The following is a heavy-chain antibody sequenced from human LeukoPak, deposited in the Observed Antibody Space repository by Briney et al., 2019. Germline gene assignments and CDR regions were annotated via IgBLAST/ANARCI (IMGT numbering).Heavy chain of an antibody. V-gene: IGHV3-21*01. Sequence: PGGSLRLSCAASGFTFSSYSMNWVRQAPGKGLEWVSSISSSSSYIYYADSVKGRFTISRDNAKNSLYLQMNSLRAEDTAVYYCARVGSGYFEYFQHWGQGTLVTVSS. CDR2: ISSSSSYI. CDR1: GFTFSSYS. D-gene: IGHD5-12*01. CDR3: ARVGSGYFEYFQH. J-gene: IGHJ1*01.